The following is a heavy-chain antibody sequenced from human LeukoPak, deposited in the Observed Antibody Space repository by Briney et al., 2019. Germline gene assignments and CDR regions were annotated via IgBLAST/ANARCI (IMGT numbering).Heavy chain of an antibody. CDR1: GGTFSSYA. V-gene: IGHV1-69*05. Sequence: SVKVSCKASGGTFSSYAISWVRQAPGQGLEWMGGIIPIFGTANYAQKFQGGVTITTDESTSTAYMELSSLRSEDTAVYYCARVGGYCSSTSCSQYYFDYWGQGTLVTVSS. D-gene: IGHD2-2*01. J-gene: IGHJ4*02. CDR2: IIPIFGTA. CDR3: ARVGGYCSSTSCSQYYFDY.